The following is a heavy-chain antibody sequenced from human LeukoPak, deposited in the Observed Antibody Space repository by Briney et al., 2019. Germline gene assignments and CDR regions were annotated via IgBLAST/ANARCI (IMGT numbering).Heavy chain of an antibody. CDR1: GYSFISYW. V-gene: IGHV5-51*01. J-gene: IGHJ4*02. D-gene: IGHD3-22*01. CDR3: ARRMLSTSGYYYPVDY. CDR2: IYPGDSDT. Sequence: GESLKISCKGSGYSFISYWIGWVRQMPGKGLEWMGIIYPGDSDTRYSPSFQGQVTISADKSISTAYLQWSSLKASDTAMYYCARRMLSTSGYYYPVDYWGQGTLVTVSS.